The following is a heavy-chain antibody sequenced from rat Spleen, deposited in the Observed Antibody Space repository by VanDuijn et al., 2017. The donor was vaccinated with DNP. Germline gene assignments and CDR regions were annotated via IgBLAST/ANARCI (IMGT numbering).Heavy chain of an antibody. CDR2: ISNRGSET. D-gene: IGHD5-1*01. V-gene: IGHV5-25*01. J-gene: IGHJ2*01. CDR3: KLGGAY. Sequence: EVQLVESGGDLVQPGRSLTLSCAASGFTFSDFYMAWVRQAPTKGLEWVASISNRGSETKYRDSVQGRFTISRDNAKNTLYLQMDSLRSEDTATYYCKLGGAYWGQGVMVTVSS. CDR1: GFTFSDFY.